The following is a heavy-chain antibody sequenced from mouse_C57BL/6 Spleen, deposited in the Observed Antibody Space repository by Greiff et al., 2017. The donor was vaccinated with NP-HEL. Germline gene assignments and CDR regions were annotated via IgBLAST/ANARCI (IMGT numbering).Heavy chain of an antibody. CDR3: ARRLGDY. D-gene: IGHD4-1*01. Sequence: VQLQQPGAELVKPGASVKLSCKASGYTFTSYWMQWVKQRPGQGLEWIGEIDPSDSYTNYNQKFKGKATLTVDTSSSTAYMQLSSLTSEDSAVYYCARRLGDYWGQGTTLTVSS. CDR2: IDPSDSYT. J-gene: IGHJ2*01. CDR1: GYTFTSYW. V-gene: IGHV1-50*01.